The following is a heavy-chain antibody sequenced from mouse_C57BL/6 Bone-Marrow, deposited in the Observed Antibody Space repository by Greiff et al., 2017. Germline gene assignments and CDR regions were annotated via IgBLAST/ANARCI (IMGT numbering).Heavy chain of an antibody. J-gene: IGHJ4*01. CDR1: GYTFTDYY. Sequence: QVQLKQSGAELVRPGASVKLSCKASGYTFTDYYINWVKQRPGQGLEWIARIYPGSGNTYYNEKFKGKATLTAEKSSSTAYMQLSSLTSEDSAVYFCARFYYDYDDAMDYWGQGTSVTVSS. CDR2: IYPGSGNT. D-gene: IGHD2-4*01. CDR3: ARFYYDYDDAMDY. V-gene: IGHV1-76*01.